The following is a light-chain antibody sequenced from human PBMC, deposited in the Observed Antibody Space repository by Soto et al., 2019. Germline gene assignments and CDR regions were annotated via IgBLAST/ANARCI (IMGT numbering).Light chain of an antibody. Sequence: QSVLTQPPSTSGTPGQRVTISCSGSSSNIGTNYVYWYQRLPGAAPKLLIYANSERPSAVPDRFSGAKSGTSASLAISGLRSEDEAAYYCATWDDSPSGVVFGGGTKLTVL. CDR1: SSNIGTNY. J-gene: IGLJ2*01. CDR2: ANS. CDR3: ATWDDSPSGVV. V-gene: IGLV1-47*02.